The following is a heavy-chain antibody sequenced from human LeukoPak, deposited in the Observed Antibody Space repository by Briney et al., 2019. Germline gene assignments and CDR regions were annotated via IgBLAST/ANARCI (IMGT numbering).Heavy chain of an antibody. CDR1: GFSFSSHW. CDR2: IKQDGSEK. D-gene: IGHD3-22*01. Sequence: PGGSLRLSCAASGFSFSSHWMSWVRQVPGKGLEWVAKIKQDGSEKYYGDSVKGRFTISRDNAKNSLYLQMSSLRAEDTAVYYCARTMTVVALFDYWGQGTLVTVSS. CDR3: ARTMTVVALFDY. V-gene: IGHV3-7*03. J-gene: IGHJ4*02.